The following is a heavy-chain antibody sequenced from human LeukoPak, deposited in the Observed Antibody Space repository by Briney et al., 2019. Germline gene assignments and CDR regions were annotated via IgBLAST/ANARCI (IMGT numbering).Heavy chain of an antibody. CDR2: IYYSGST. D-gene: IGHD2-15*01. J-gene: IGHJ5*02. V-gene: IGHV4-59*01. Sequence: SETLSLTCTVSGASISTYHWSWLRHPPGKGLECIGYIYYSGSTNYNPSLRSRLTISLDTSKNQFSLKLSSVTAADTAVYYCARGRGGGGSSNNWLDPWGQGSLVIVSS. CDR1: GASISTYH. CDR3: ARGRGGGGSSNNWLDP.